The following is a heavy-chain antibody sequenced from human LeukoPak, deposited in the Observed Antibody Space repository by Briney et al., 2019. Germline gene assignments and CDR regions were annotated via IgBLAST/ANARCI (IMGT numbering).Heavy chain of an antibody. CDR3: ARVLSGSGSLYYYYYYMDV. V-gene: IGHV3-66*01. CDR1: GFTFSSYE. CDR2: TYSGGRT. J-gene: IGHJ6*03. D-gene: IGHD3-10*01. Sequence: GGSLRLSCAASGFTFSSYEMNWVRQAPGKGLEWVSVTYSGGRTYYADSVRGRFTISRDNSKNTLYLQMNSLRAEDTAVYYCARVLSGSGSLYYYYYYMDVWGKGTTVTISS.